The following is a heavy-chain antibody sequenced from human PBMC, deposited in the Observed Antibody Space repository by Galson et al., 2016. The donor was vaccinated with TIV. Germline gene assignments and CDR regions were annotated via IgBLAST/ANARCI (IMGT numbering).Heavy chain of an antibody. CDR2: IYNDGST. D-gene: IGHD2-21*01. CDR1: GFPVSSNY. V-gene: IGHV3-66*02. J-gene: IGHJ6*02. Sequence: SLRLSCAASGFPVSSNYMTWVRQAPGKGLEWVSIIYNDGSTYYADSVKGRFTISRDNSKNKLHLQMNSLRAEDTAVYYCARDRRFCGIECYYSYDYGMDVWGQETTVTVSS. CDR3: ARDRRFCGIECYYSYDYGMDV.